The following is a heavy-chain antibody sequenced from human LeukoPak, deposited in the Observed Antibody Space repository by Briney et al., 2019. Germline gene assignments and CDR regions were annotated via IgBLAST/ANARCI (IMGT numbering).Heavy chain of an antibody. CDR1: GFSLSTSGVN. D-gene: IGHD1-1*01. CDR3: AGTDYYYYIMDV. CDR2: IYWNDDK. J-gene: IGHJ6*02. Sequence: SGPTLVNPTQTLTLTCSFSGFSLSTSGVNVGWIRQPPGKALEWLALIYWNDDKVYSPSLKSRLTITKDTSKNQVVLTMANMDPVDTATYYCAGTDYYYYIMDVWGQGTTVTVSS. V-gene: IGHV2-5*01.